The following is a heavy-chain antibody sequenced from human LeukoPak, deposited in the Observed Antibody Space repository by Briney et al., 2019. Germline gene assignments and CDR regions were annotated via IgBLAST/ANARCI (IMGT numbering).Heavy chain of an antibody. J-gene: IGHJ4*02. V-gene: IGHV3-73*01. CDR1: GFIFSGSV. D-gene: IGHD4-17*01. CDR3: TRLSGDYARRY. CDR2: ITTKADSYTT. Sequence: SGGSLRLSCATSGFIFSGSVMHWVRQASGKGLEWVGRITTKADSYTTAYAASVKGRFTISRDDSKNTAYLQMNSLKTEDTAVYYCTRLSGDYARRYWGQGTLVTVSS.